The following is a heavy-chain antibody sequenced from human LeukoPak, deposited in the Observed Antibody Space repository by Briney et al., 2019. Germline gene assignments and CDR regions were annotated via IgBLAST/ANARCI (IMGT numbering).Heavy chain of an antibody. V-gene: IGHV3-23*01. CDR1: GFTFSSYA. CDR2: ISGGGGST. CDR3: ARELFDFDY. D-gene: IGHD3-10*01. J-gene: IGHJ4*02. Sequence: PGGSLRLPCAASGFTFSSYAMSWVRQAPGKGLEWVSAISGGGGSTYYADSVKGRFTISRDNSKNTLYLQMNSLRAEDTAIYYCARELFDFDYWGQGTLVTVSS.